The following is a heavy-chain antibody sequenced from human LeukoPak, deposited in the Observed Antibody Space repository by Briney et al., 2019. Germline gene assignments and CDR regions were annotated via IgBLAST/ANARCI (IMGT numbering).Heavy chain of an antibody. Sequence: GGSLRLSCAVSGFTFRSYAMSWVRQAPGKGLEWVSSISGSGGTTYYADSVKGRFTISRDNSKNTLYLQMNSLRAEDTAVYYCAALMTMVRGVTFDYWGQGTLVTVSS. J-gene: IGHJ4*02. CDR2: ISGSGGTT. CDR3: AALMTMVRGVTFDY. CDR1: GFTFRSYA. D-gene: IGHD3-10*01. V-gene: IGHV3-23*01.